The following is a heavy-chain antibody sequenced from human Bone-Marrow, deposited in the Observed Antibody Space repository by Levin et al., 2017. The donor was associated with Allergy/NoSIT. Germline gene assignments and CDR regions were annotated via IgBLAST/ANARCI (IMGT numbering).Heavy chain of an antibody. Sequence: PRASVKVSCKASGGTFSSYAISWVRQAPGQGLEWMGGIIPIFGTANYAQKFQGRVTITADKSTSTAYMELSSLRSEDTAVYYCAREMGTDYRQNVFIVDSYMDVWGKGTTVTVSS. J-gene: IGHJ6*03. CDR3: AREMGTDYRQNVFIVDSYMDV. V-gene: IGHV1-69*06. D-gene: IGHD4-11*01. CDR2: IIPIFGTA. CDR1: GGTFSSYA.